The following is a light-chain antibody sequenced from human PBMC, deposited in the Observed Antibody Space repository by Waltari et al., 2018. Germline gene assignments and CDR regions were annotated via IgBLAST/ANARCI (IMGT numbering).Light chain of an antibody. CDR3: QQHGNSPSPT. J-gene: IGKJ4*01. V-gene: IGKV3-20*01. CDR1: QSVSSNS. Sequence: EIVLTQSPGTLSLSPGERAPLSCRASQSVSSNSLAWYQQKYGQAPRLLIYGASSRATGIPDRFSGSGSGTDFTLTISRLEPEDFAVYYCQQHGNSPSPTFGGGTKVEIK. CDR2: GAS.